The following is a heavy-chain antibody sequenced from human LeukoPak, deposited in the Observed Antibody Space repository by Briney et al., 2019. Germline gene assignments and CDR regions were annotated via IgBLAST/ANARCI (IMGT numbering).Heavy chain of an antibody. V-gene: IGHV4-39*01. J-gene: IGHJ5*02. D-gene: IGHD2-15*01. CDR3: ARHGRRYCSGGSCYSNWFDP. CDR1: GGSTSSSSYY. Sequence: SETLSLTCTVSGGSTSSSSYYWGWIRQPPGKGLEWIGSIYYSGSTYYNPSLKSRVTISVDPSKSQFFLKLSSVTAADTAVYYCARHGRRYCSGGSCYSNWFDPWGQGTLVTVSS. CDR2: IYYSGST.